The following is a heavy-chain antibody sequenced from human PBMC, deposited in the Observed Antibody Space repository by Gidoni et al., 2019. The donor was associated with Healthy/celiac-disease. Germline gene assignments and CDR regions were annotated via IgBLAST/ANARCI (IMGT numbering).Heavy chain of an antibody. CDR1: GFTFDDYA. J-gene: IGHJ4*02. V-gene: IGHV3-9*01. CDR3: AKGVILGELLSLIDY. D-gene: IGHD3-10*01. Sequence: EVQLVESGGGLVQPGRSLRLSCAASGFTFDDYAMHWVRQAPGKGLEWVSGISWNSGSIGYADSVKGRFTISRDNAKNSLYLQMNSLRAEDTALYYCAKGVILGELLSLIDYWGQGTLVTVSS. CDR2: ISWNSGSI.